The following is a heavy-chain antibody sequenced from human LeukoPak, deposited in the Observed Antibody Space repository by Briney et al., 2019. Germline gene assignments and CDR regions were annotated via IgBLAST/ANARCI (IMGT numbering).Heavy chain of an antibody. CDR1: GDSISDYY. CDR3: ARGVMTAIFAFDI. CDR2: IYTNGIN. D-gene: IGHD2-21*02. J-gene: IGHJ3*02. V-gene: IGHV4-4*07. Sequence: SETLSLTCTASGDSISDYYWSWLRQPAGKGLELIRRIYTNGINNYNPSLKSRVTTSVDTSKNQLSLRLSSVTAADTAVYYCARGVMTAIFAFDIWGQGTMVTVSS.